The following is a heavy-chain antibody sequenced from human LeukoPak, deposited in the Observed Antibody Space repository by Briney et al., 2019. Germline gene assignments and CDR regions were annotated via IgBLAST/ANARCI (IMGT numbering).Heavy chain of an antibody. CDR2: MNPNSGNT. D-gene: IGHD3-22*01. V-gene: IGHV1-8*02. CDR1: GYTFTSYA. CDR3: ARLSSGLDY. J-gene: IGHJ4*02. Sequence: ASVKVSCKASGYTFTSYAMNWVRQAPGQGLEWMGWMNPNSGNTGYAQKFQGRVTMTRNTSISTAYMELRSLRSDDTAVYYCARLSSGLDYWGRGTLVTVSS.